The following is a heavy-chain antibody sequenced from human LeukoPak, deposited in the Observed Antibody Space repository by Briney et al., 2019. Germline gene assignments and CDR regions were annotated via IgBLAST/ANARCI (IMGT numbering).Heavy chain of an antibody. CDR1: GYTFTTYG. Sequence: ASVTVSCKASGYTFTTYGISWVRQAPGQGLEWMGWISGYNGDTNYAQKLQGRVTMTTDTSTSTAYMELSSLRSEDTAVYYCARGGVTVVTPEGSWFDPWGQGTLVTVSS. V-gene: IGHV1-18*01. D-gene: IGHD4-23*01. J-gene: IGHJ5*02. CDR3: ARGGVTVVTPEGSWFDP. CDR2: ISGYNGDT.